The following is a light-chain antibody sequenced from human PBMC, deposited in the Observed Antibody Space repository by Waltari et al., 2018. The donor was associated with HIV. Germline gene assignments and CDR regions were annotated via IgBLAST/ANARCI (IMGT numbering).Light chain of an antibody. CDR2: EVI. CDR1: SSDLGGYKY. CDR3: SSYTIRNTWM. Sequence: QSALTQPASVSGSPGQSITISCIGTSSDLGGYKYVSWYQQHPGKAPKLMIYEVINRPSGVSNRFSGSKSGNTASLTISGLQAEDEADYYCSSYTIRNTWMFGGGTKLTVL. V-gene: IGLV2-14*01. J-gene: IGLJ3*02.